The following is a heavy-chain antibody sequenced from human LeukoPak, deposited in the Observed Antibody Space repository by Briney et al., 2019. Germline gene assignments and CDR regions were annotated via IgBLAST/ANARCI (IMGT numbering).Heavy chain of an antibody. CDR1: GYTFTDYY. CDR2: INPNSGGT. J-gene: IGHJ5*02. Sequence: GASVKVSCKASGYTFTDYYMHWVRQAPGQALEWMGWINPNSGGTNYAQKFQGRVSMTRDTSISTAYMELSRLRSDDTAVYYCARNTINWFDPWGQGALVTVSS. V-gene: IGHV1-2*02. CDR3: ARNTINWFDP. D-gene: IGHD5-24*01.